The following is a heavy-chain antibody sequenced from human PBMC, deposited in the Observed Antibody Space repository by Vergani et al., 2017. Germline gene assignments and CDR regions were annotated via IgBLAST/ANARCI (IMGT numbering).Heavy chain of an antibody. CDR2: ISGSGGST. Sequence: EVQLVESGGGLVQPGGSLRLSCAASGFTFSSYAMSWVRQAPGKGLEWVSAISGSGGSTYYADSVKGRFTISRDNSKNTLYLQMNSLRAEDTAVYYCAKLFLFHTPYYDFWSGYYKGGYYFDYWGQGTLVTVSS. V-gene: IGHV3-23*04. CDR3: AKLFLFHTPYYDFWSGYYKGGYYFDY. J-gene: IGHJ4*02. D-gene: IGHD3-3*01. CDR1: GFTFSSYA.